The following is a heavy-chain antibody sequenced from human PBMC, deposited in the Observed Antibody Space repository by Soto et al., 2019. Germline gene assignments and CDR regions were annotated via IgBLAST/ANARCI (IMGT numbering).Heavy chain of an antibody. CDR1: GYTFTSYF. CDR3: ARGLSSSSWYYFDY. V-gene: IGHV1-46*01. D-gene: IGHD6-13*01. J-gene: IGHJ4*02. Sequence: QVQLVQSGAEVREPGASVKVSCKASGYTFTSYFIHWVRRAPGQGLEWMGLISPPGGSTTYAQKFQGRVSMTRDTSTSTVYVELSSLRSEDTAVYYCARGLSSSSWYYFDYWGQGTLVTVSS. CDR2: ISPPGGST.